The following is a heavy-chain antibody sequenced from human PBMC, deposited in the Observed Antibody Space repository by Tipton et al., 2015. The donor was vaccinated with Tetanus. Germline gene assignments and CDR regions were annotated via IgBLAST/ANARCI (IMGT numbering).Heavy chain of an antibody. CDR1: GFTFSSYSMN. CDR2: IYSGGST. D-gene: IGHD2-2*02. Sequence: LRLSCAASGFTFSSYSMNWVRQPPGKGLEWIGTIYSGGSTYYNPSLKSRVTISVDTSKNQFSLKLSSVTAADTAVYYCARHKGVDCSGTSCYKRWFDPWGQGTLVTVSS. CDR3: ARHKGVDCSGTSCYKRWFDP. J-gene: IGHJ5*02. V-gene: IGHV4-39*01.